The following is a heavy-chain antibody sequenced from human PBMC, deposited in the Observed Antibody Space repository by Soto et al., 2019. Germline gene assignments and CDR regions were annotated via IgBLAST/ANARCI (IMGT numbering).Heavy chain of an antibody. Sequence: GGSMRLSCAASGFNFSSYSMNWVRKNTGKGLEWVSSISSSSSYIYYADSVKGRFTISRDNAKNSLYLQMNSLRAEDTAVYYYARDLLYYYDSSGYPPGFDYWGQGTLVTVS. D-gene: IGHD3-22*01. CDR1: GFNFSSYS. CDR3: ARDLLYYYDSSGYPPGFDY. J-gene: IGHJ4*02. V-gene: IGHV3-21*01. CDR2: ISSSSSYI.